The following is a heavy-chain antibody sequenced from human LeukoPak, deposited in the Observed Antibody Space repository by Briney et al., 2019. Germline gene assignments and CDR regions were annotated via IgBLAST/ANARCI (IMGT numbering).Heavy chain of an antibody. CDR1: GFTFSRYS. J-gene: IGHJ4*02. CDR2: IYSSSSEI. D-gene: IGHD6-13*01. CDR3: ARGESSTRPFDY. Sequence: GGSPRLSCAAPGFTFSRYSINWVRQTPGERVWCVSSIYSSSSEIYSTDSVRSRFTISRDNDKNSLYLQMNSLRAEDTAVYYCARGESSTRPFDYWGQGTLVTVSS. V-gene: IGHV3-21*01.